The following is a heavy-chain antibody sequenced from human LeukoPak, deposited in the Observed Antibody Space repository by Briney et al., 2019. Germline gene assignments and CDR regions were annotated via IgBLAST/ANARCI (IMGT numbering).Heavy chain of an antibody. Sequence: ASVKVSCKASGGTFSSYAISWVRQAPGQGLEWMGRIIPILGIANYAQKFQGRVTITADESTSTAYMELSSLRSEDTAVYYCARYPFGYCSGGSCSPYFDYWGQGTLVTVSS. CDR3: ARYPFGYCSGGSCSPYFDY. D-gene: IGHD2-15*01. CDR2: IIPILGIA. V-gene: IGHV1-69*04. J-gene: IGHJ4*02. CDR1: GGTFSSYA.